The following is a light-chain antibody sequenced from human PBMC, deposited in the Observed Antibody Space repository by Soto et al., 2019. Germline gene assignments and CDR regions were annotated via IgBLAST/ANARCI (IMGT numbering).Light chain of an antibody. J-gene: IGKJ3*01. CDR3: QHYAYSPFT. CDR2: GAS. Sequence: DIVLTQSPGTLSLSPGERATLSCRATQSVNSDYLAWYQQRPGQAPRLLMHGASIKATGIPDRFSGSGSGADFTLTISRLEPEDVAVYFCQHYAYSPFTFGPGTKVDIK. CDR1: QSVNSDY. V-gene: IGKV3-20*01.